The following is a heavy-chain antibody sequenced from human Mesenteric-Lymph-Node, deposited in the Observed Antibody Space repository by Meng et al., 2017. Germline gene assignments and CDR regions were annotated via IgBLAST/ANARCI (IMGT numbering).Heavy chain of an antibody. CDR2: IHYSGST. CDR3: VRGFYDSSGYSSPFDY. CDR1: GGSVSSGSYY. V-gene: IGHV4-61*01. D-gene: IGHD3-22*01. J-gene: IGHJ4*02. Sequence: SETLSLTCTVSGGSVSSGSYYWNWIRQPPGKRLEWIGYIHYSGSTNYNPSLKSRVSISVDTARNQFTLRLSSVSAADTAVYYCVRGFYDSSGYSSPFDYWGQGTLVTVSS.